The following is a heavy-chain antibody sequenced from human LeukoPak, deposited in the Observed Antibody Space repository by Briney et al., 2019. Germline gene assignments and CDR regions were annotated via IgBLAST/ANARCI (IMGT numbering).Heavy chain of an antibody. CDR1: GYSFTSYW. Sequence: PGESLKISCKGSGYSFTSYWIGWVRQMPGKGLEWMGIIYPGDSDTRYSPPFQGQVTISADKSISTAYLQWSSLKASDTAMYYCARHGPMYYYDSSGYCDYWGRGTLVTVSS. D-gene: IGHD3-22*01. V-gene: IGHV5-51*01. CDR3: ARHGPMYYYDSSGYCDY. J-gene: IGHJ4*02. CDR2: IYPGDSDT.